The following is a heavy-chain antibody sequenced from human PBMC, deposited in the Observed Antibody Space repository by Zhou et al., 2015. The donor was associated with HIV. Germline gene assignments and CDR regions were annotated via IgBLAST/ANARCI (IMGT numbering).Heavy chain of an antibody. CDR3: ATSPGYSGGGFEDYLHH. J-gene: IGHJ1*01. Sequence: LVQSGTEVRKPGSSVKVSCKASGGTFSGSDISWVRQAPGQGLEWMGTFTPMFEKHNYAQKFRTRLIITVDESTTTAYMELSSLTSEDTAIYFCATSPGYSGGGFEDYLHHWGQGTPLSVSS. CDR1: GGTFSGSD. V-gene: IGHV1-69*15. CDR2: FTPMFEKH. D-gene: IGHD1-26*01.